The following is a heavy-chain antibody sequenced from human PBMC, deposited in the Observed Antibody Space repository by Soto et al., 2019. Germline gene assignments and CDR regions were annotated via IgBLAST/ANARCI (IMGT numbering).Heavy chain of an antibody. V-gene: IGHV4-4*02. Sequence: TLSPTCAVSGGFISRSNWWSWVRQPPGKGLEWIGEIYHSGSTNYNPSLKSRVTISVDKSKNQFSLKLSSVTAADTAVYYCARRYGSGSYSEYYFDYWGQGTLVTVSS. J-gene: IGHJ4*02. CDR1: GGFISRSNW. D-gene: IGHD3-10*01. CDR3: ARRYGSGSYSEYYFDY. CDR2: IYHSGST.